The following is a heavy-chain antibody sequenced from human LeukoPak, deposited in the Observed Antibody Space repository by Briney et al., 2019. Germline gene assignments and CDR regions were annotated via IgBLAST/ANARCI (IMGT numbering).Heavy chain of an antibody. CDR3: ARSSARRNGFDY. D-gene: IGHD2-2*01. CDR1: GYTLTRYD. CDR2: MNPNSGNT. J-gene: IGHJ4*02. Sequence: GASVKVSCKASGYTLTRYDINWVRQATGQGLEWMGWMNPNSGNTGYAQKFQGRVTMTRDTSNSTAYMELSSLRAEDTAVYYGARSSARRNGFDYWGQGTLVTVSS. V-gene: IGHV1-8*01.